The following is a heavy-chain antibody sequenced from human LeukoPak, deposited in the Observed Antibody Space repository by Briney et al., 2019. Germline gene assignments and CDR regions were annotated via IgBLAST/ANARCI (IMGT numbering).Heavy chain of an antibody. J-gene: IGHJ4*02. CDR3: ARQDYDSSGYYSLNYFDY. V-gene: IGHV4-39*01. CDR2: IYYSGST. Sequence: PSETLSLTCTVSGGSISSSTYYWGWIRQPPGKGLEWNGSIYYSGSTYYNPSLKSRVTISVDTSKNHFSLKLSSVTAADTAVYYCARQDYDSSGYYSLNYFDYWGQGTLVTVSS. CDR1: GGSISSSTYY. D-gene: IGHD3-22*01.